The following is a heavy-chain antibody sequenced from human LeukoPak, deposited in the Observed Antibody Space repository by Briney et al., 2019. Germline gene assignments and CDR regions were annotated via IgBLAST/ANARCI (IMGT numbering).Heavy chain of an antibody. CDR3: ARVTRRYSYGVDY. Sequence: QTGGSLRLSCAASGFTFGSYEMNWVRQAPGKGLEWVSYISSSGSTIYYADSVKGRFTISRDNAKNSLYLQMNSLRAEDTAVYYCARVTRRYSYGVDYWGQGTLVTVSS. D-gene: IGHD5-18*01. J-gene: IGHJ4*02. CDR1: GFTFGSYE. V-gene: IGHV3-48*03. CDR2: ISSSGSTI.